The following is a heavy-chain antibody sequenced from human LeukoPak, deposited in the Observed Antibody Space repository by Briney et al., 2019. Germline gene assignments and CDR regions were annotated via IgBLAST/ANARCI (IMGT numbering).Heavy chain of an antibody. CDR1: GFTFRNYW. CDR2: ISDSGSSR. V-gene: IGHV3-74*01. Sequence: GGSLRLSCAASGFTFRNYWMPWVRQVSGKGLMWVSRISDSGSSRWYADSVKGRFTISRDNAKNTLYLQMNSLGAEDTAVYYCARDSTSGIDYWGQGTLVTVSS. D-gene: IGHD3-10*01. J-gene: IGHJ4*02. CDR3: ARDSTSGIDY.